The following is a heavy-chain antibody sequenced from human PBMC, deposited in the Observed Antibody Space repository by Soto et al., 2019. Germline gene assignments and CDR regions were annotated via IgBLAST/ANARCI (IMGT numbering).Heavy chain of an antibody. D-gene: IGHD6-13*01. J-gene: IGHJ5*02. CDR2: TYYRSKWYN. CDR1: GDSVSSNSAA. V-gene: IGHV6-1*01. CDR3: ARNRYSSSWYGSISWFDP. Sequence: QSQTLSLTCAISGDSVSSNSAAWNWIRQSPSRGLEWLGRTYYRSKWYNDYAVSVKSRITINPDTSKNQFSLQLNSVTPEDTAVYYCARNRYSSSWYGSISWFDPWGQGTLVTVSS.